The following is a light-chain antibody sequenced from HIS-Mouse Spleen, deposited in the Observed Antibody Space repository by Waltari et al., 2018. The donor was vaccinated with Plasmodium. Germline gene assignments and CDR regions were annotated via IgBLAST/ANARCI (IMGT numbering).Light chain of an antibody. J-gene: IGKJ1*01. CDR1: QSLLHSNGYNY. Sequence: DIVMTQSPLSLPVTPGEPASISCRSSQSLLHSNGYNYLDWYLQKPGQSPQLLIYSGSNRASGVPDRFSGSGSGTDFTLKISRVEAEDVGVYYCMQALPSFGQGTKVEIK. V-gene: IGKV2-28*01. CDR3: MQALPS. CDR2: SGS.